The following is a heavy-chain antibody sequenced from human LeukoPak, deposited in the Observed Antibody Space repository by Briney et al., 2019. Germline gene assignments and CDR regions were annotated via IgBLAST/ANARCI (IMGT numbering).Heavy chain of an antibody. J-gene: IGHJ3*02. CDR2: ISGSGGST. V-gene: IGHV3-23*01. Sequence: GGSLRLSCAASGFTFSSYSMNWVRQAPGKGLEWVSAISGSGGSTYYADSVKGRFTISRDNSKNTLYLQMNSLRAEDTAVYYCARPLRTASGWYFGAGNDAFDIWGQGTMVTVSS. CDR1: GFTFSSYS. CDR3: ARPLRTASGWYFGAGNDAFDI. D-gene: IGHD6-19*01.